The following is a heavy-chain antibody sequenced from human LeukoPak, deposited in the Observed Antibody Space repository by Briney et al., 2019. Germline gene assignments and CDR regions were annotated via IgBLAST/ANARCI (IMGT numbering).Heavy chain of an antibody. J-gene: IGHJ5*02. CDR3: AKGPGARGHFNWFDP. V-gene: IGHV3-48*03. CDR2: ITASSTTI. CDR1: GFSFSNYE. Sequence: GGSLRLSCAASGFSFSNYEMTWVRQAPGKGLEWISYITASSTTIYYADSVKGRFTISRDNAKNSLYLQMNGLRGEDTAVYYCAKGPGARGHFNWFDPWGQGTLVTVSS. D-gene: IGHD5-12*01.